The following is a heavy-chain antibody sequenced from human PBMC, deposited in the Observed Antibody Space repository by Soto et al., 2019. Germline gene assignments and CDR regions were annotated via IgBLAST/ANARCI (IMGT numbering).Heavy chain of an antibody. Sequence: PSETLSLTCTVSGGSLSSGSYYWSWIRQSPGKGLEWIGYVYYTGSTNYNPSLKSRVTISVDMSKNQFSLMLSSLTAADTAVYYCPRDLVAEAVKHYYYYGLDVWGQGTTVTVSS. CDR1: GGSLSSGSYY. CDR2: VYYTGST. CDR3: PRDLVAEAVKHYYYYGLDV. D-gene: IGHD6-19*01. J-gene: IGHJ6*02. V-gene: IGHV4-61*01.